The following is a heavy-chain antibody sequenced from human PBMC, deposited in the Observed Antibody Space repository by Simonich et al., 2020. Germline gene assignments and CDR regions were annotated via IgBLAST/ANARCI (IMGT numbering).Heavy chain of an antibody. CDR2: ISGSGGST. D-gene: IGHD3-22*01. Sequence: GGGLVQPGGSLRLSCAASGFTFSSYAMSWVRQAPGKVLEWVSAISGSGGSTYYEDSVKGRFTISRDNSKNTRYLQMNSLRAEDTAVYYCAKDLGERITMIVVVIDAFDIWGQGTMVTVSS. CDR3: AKDLGERITMIVVVIDAFDI. J-gene: IGHJ3*02. V-gene: IGHV3-23*01. CDR1: GFTFSSYA.